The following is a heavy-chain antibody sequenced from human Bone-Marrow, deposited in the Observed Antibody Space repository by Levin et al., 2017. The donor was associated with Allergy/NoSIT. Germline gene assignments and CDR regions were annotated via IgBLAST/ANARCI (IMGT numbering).Heavy chain of an antibody. CDR2: ISGSGGGI. V-gene: IGHV3-23*01. CDR1: GFTFSTFA. Sequence: PSETLSLTCAASGFTFSTFAMSWVRQAPGKGLEWVSGISGSGGGIYYADSVKGRFTISRDNSKNTVYLQMNSLRAEDTAVYYCAKFKGSGSHYHYSMDVWGKGTTVTVSS. D-gene: IGHD6-25*01. J-gene: IGHJ6*03. CDR3: AKFKGSGSHYHYSMDV.